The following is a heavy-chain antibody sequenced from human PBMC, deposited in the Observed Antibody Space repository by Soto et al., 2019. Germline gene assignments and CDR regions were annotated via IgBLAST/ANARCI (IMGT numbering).Heavy chain of an antibody. J-gene: IGHJ1*01. CDR3: AKEDKQQTPSAEYFQH. CDR2: IYPGDSDT. CDR1: GYSFTSYW. V-gene: IGHV5-51*01. D-gene: IGHD6-13*01. Sequence: GESLKISCKGSGYSFTSYWIGWVRQMPGKGLEWMGIIYPGDSDTRYSPSFQGQVTISADKSISTAYLQMNSLRAEDTAVYYCAKEDKQQTPSAEYFQHWGQGTLVTVSS.